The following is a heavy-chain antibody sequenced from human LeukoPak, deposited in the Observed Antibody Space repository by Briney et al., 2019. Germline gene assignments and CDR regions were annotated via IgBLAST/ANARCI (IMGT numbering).Heavy chain of an antibody. D-gene: IGHD1-14*01. Sequence: GASVKVSCKASSYTFTSYGISWVRQAPGQGLEWMGWISAYNGNTNYAQKLQGRVTMTTDTSTSTAYMELRSLRSDDTAVYYCARVPEPASWLNVIDIWGQGTMVTVSS. CDR1: SYTFTSYG. V-gene: IGHV1-18*01. CDR2: ISAYNGNT. J-gene: IGHJ3*02. CDR3: ARVPEPASWLNVIDI.